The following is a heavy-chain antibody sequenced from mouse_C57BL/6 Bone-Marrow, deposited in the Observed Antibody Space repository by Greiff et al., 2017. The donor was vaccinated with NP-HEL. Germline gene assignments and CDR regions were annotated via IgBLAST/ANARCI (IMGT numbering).Heavy chain of an antibody. CDR1: GFTFSSYA. CDR2: ISSGGDYI. V-gene: IGHV5-9-1*02. CDR3: TREGDSNYVSWFAY. D-gene: IGHD2-5*01. Sequence: EVKVVESGEGLVKPGGSLKLSCAASGFTFSSYAMSWVRQTPEKRLEWVAYISSGGDYIYYADTVKGRFTISRDNARNTLYLQMSSLKSEDTAMYYCTREGDSNYVSWFAYWGQGTLVTVSA. J-gene: IGHJ3*01.